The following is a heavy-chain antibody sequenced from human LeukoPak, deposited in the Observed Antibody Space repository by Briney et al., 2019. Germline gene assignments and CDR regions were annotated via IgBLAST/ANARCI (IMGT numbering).Heavy chain of an antibody. Sequence: GGSLRLSCAASGFTFSSYSMNWVRQAPGKGLEWVSSICSSSSYIYYADSVKGRFTISRDNAKNSLYLQMNSLRAEDTAVYYCARLLGYCSSTSCYHYYYYMDVWGKGTTVTVSS. D-gene: IGHD2-2*01. CDR2: ICSSSSYI. J-gene: IGHJ6*03. V-gene: IGHV3-21*01. CDR1: GFTFSSYS. CDR3: ARLLGYCSSTSCYHYYYYMDV.